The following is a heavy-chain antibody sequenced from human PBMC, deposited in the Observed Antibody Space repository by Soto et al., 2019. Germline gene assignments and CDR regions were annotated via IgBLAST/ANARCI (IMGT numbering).Heavy chain of an antibody. CDR3: ARGPRAGTSGTGAH. CDR1: DFRFIRYC. V-gene: IGHV3-74*01. D-gene: IGHD1-26*01. Sequence: GALRLARFVWDFRFIRYCMHWVRTVPGQSPFWVSRTSDDGTTTHYADSVRGRFTISRDKSKNTLYLQMNNLKPDDTAIYYCARGPRAGTSGTGAHWDQGTPVTVSS. J-gene: IGHJ4*02. CDR2: TSDDGTTT.